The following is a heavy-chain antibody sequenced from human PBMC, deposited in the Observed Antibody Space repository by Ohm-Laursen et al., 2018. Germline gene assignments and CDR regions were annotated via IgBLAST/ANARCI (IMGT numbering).Heavy chain of an antibody. CDR2: MNPNSGDT. J-gene: IGHJ4*02. CDR3: ARAVRNQLVSDY. Sequence: SSVKVSCKASGYTFTTYDITWVRQAAGQGPEWMGWMNPNSGDTGYAQKFRDRVTMTSDTSISTAYMELYGLTSEDTAAYYCARAVRNQLVSDYWGQGTLVTVSS. D-gene: IGHD1-1*01. CDR1: GYTFTTYD. V-gene: IGHV1-8*02.